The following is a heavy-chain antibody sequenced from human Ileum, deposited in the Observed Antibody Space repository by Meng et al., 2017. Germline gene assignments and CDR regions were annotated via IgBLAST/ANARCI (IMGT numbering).Heavy chain of an antibody. CDR1: GFTFGSYW. CDR3: ASDSSYWYFDL. Sequence: GESLKISCAASGFTFGSYWMTWVRQAPGKGLEWVANIGKDGSDKYYVDSVKGRFTISRDNAKNSLYLQMNSLRAEDTAVYYCASDSSYWYFDLWGRGTLVTVSS. J-gene: IGHJ2*01. V-gene: IGHV3-7*03. CDR2: IGKDGSDK.